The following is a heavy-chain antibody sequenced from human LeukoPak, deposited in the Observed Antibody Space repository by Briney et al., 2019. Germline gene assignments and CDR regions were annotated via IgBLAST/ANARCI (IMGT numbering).Heavy chain of an antibody. J-gene: IGHJ4*02. CDR2: INSDGRST. CDR1: GFTFSDYN. D-gene: IGHD3-9*01. CDR3: VRGADTGYSSDS. Sequence: PGGSLRLSCTASGFTFSDYNMHWVRQAPGKGLVWVSRINSDGRSTNYADSVKGRFSISRDNAENTLYLQMNSLRVEDTAVYYCVRGADTGYSSDSWGQGTLVTVSS. V-gene: IGHV3-74*01.